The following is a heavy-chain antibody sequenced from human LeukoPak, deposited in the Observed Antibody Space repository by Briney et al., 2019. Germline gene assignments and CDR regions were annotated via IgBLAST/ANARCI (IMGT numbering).Heavy chain of an antibody. CDR3: ARGSSYGLDV. CDR1: GGSISSFF. CDR2: IIYSGST. J-gene: IGHJ6*02. V-gene: IGHV4-59*01. Sequence: SGTLSLTCTVSGGSISSFFWSWIRQPPGKGLEWIGYIIYSGSTNYNPSLKSRVTISVDTSKNQFSLNLSSVTAADTAMYYCARGSSYGLDVWGQGTTVTVSS. D-gene: IGHD6-19*01.